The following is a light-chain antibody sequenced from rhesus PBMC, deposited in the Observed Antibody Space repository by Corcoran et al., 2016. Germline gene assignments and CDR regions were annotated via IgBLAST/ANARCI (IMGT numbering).Light chain of an antibody. Sequence: DIRMTQSPSSLSASVGDKVTITCHASQGISSWLVWYQQNPGKAPKPLIFASSSLQSGVPSRFSGNGSRTDYTLTFSNLQPEDFATYFCQPYAELPFTFGPVTKLDIK. CDR3: QPYAELPFT. J-gene: IGKJ3*01. V-gene: IGKV1-19*01. CDR2: ASS. CDR1: QGISSW.